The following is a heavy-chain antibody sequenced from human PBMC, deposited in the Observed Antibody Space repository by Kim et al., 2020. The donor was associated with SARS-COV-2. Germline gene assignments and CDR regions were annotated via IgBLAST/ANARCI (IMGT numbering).Heavy chain of an antibody. Sequence: GGSLRLSCAASGFTFSNAWMSWVRQAPGKGLEWVGRIKSKTDGGTTDYAAPVKGRFTISRDDSKNTLYLQMNSLKTEDTAVYYCTTGRITIFGVVITRYFDYWGQGTLVTVSS. V-gene: IGHV3-15*01. CDR3: TTGRITIFGVVITRYFDY. CDR2: IKSKTDGGTT. J-gene: IGHJ4*02. CDR1: GFTFSNAW. D-gene: IGHD3-3*01.